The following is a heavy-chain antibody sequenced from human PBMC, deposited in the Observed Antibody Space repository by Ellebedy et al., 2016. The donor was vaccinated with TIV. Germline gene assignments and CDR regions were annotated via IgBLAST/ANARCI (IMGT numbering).Heavy chain of an antibody. CDR2: INPSGGGT. CDR3: ASGGAALGN. J-gene: IGHJ4*02. V-gene: IGHV1-46*01. CDR1: GYSFTSYY. Sequence: ASVKVSXKASGYSFTSYYMHWVRQAPGQGLEWMGRINPSGGGTSYAQKFQGRVTMTRDTSTSTVYMELSSLASEDTAVYYCASGGAALGNWGQGTLVTVSS. D-gene: IGHD6-6*01.